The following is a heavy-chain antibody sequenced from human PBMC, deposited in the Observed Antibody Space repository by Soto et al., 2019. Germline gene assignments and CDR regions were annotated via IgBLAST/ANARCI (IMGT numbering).Heavy chain of an antibody. Sequence: GCKFNNFGVSWVLQATGKGLEWVLSVSKSDHTYYSDSLKGRFTISRDYAKTSVSLQMNTLRAEDTAVYYRAREDSIILPAVSDFRRQRTLVSVTS. D-gene: IGHD2-2*01. V-gene: IGHV3-48*03. CDR3: AREDSIILPAVSDF. J-gene: IGHJ4*02. CDR1: GCKFNNFG. CDR2: VSKSDHT.